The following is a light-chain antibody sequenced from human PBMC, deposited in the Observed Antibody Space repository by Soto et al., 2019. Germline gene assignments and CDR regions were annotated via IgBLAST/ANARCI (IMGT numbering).Light chain of an antibody. V-gene: IGLV2-8*01. CDR1: SSDVGGYNY. J-gene: IGLJ1*01. Sequence: ALTQPPCASGSPGQSVTISCTGTSSDVGGYNYVSWYQQHPGKAPKLMIYEVSKRPSGVPDRFSGSKSGNTASLTVSGLQAEDEADYYCSSYAGSNNYVFGTGTKVTVL. CDR3: SSYAGSNNYV. CDR2: EVS.